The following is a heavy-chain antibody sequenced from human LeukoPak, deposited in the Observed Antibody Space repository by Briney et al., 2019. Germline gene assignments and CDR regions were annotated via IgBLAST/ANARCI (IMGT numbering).Heavy chain of an antibody. CDR1: GDSVSSKSAA. CDR3: ARAPLKGNNFDY. Sequence: SQTLSLTCAISGDSVSSKSAAWNWIRQSPSRGLEWLGRTYYRSRWYTDYESSVKSRITISPDTSTNQFSLQLNSVTPEDTAVYYCARAPLKGNNFDYWGQEPRVPVSS. D-gene: IGHD2/OR15-2a*01. V-gene: IGHV6-1*01. J-gene: IGHJ4*02. CDR2: TYYRSRWYT.